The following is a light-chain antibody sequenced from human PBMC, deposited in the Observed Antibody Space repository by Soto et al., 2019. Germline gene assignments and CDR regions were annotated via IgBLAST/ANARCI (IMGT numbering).Light chain of an antibody. CDR2: AAS. CDR1: QSISNS. CDR3: QQSYSTPYT. V-gene: IGKV1-39*01. J-gene: IGKJ2*01. Sequence: EIQMTQSPSSLSASVGDRVTITCRASQSISNSLNWYQQIPGKAPKLLIYAASSLQSGVPSRFSGSGSGTDFTLTISSLHPEDFATYYCQQSYSTPYTFGQGTKLEIK.